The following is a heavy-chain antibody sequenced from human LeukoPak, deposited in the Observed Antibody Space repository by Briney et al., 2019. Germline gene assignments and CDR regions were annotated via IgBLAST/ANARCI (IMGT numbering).Heavy chain of an antibody. CDR2: IYSGGST. CDR3: AKDLGVPGVTIPPHDP. D-gene: IGHD4-17*01. J-gene: IGHJ5*02. CDR1: GFTVSSNY. V-gene: IGHV3-53*01. Sequence: GGSLRLSCAASGFTVSSNYMSWVRQTPGKGPEWVSVIYSGGSTYYADSVKGRFTISRDNSKNTLYLQMNSLRAEDTAVYYCAKDLGVPGVTIPPHDPWGQGTLVTVSS.